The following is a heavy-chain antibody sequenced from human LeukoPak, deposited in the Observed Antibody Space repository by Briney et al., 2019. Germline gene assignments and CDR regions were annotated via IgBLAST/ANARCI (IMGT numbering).Heavy chain of an antibody. CDR1: GYTFTSYY. CDR2: INPSGGST. Sequence: ASVTVSCKASGYTFTSYYMHWVRQAPGQGLEWMGIINPSGGSTSYAQKFQGRVTMTRDTSISTAYMELSRLRSDDTAVYYCARDKSGNSGWYSYFDYWGQGTLVTVSS. CDR3: ARDKSGNSGWYSYFDY. D-gene: IGHD6-19*01. V-gene: IGHV1-46*01. J-gene: IGHJ4*02.